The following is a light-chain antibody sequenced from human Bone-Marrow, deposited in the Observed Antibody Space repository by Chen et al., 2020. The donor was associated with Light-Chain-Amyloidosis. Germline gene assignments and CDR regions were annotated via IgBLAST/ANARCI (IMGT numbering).Light chain of an antibody. CDR3: SSYTITNTLV. Sequence: QSALTQPASLSGSPGPPIPFSCTGTSSDVGGDNHVSWYQQHPDKAPKLMIYEVTNRPSWVPDRFSGSKSDNTASLTISGLQTEDEADYFCSSYTITNTLVFGSGTRVTVL. J-gene: IGLJ1*01. CDR2: EVT. CDR1: SSDVGGDNH. V-gene: IGLV2-14*01.